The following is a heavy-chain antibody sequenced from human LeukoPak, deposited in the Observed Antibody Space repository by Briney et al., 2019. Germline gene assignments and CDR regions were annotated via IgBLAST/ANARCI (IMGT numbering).Heavy chain of an antibody. CDR2: ISYDGSNK. Sequence: PGGSLRLSCAASGFTFSSYAMHWVRQAPGKGLEWVAVISYDGSNKYYADSVKGRFTISRDNSKNTLYLQMNSLRAEDTAVYYCAREVVVVPASVPQLRANWFDPWGQGTLVTVSS. D-gene: IGHD2-2*01. CDR1: GFTFSSYA. J-gene: IGHJ5*02. V-gene: IGHV3-30-3*01. CDR3: AREVVVVPASVPQLRANWFDP.